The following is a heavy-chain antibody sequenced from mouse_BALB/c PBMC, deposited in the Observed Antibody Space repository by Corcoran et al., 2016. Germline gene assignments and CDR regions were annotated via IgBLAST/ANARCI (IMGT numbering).Heavy chain of an antibody. CDR2: IDPANGNT. Sequence: EVQLQQSGAELVKPGVSVKLSCTASGFNIKDTYIHWVKQRPEQGLEWIGRIDPANGNTKYDPKFQGKATITADTSSNTAYLQLSSLTSEDTAVYYCANWDWYFDVWGAGTTVTVSS. V-gene: IGHV14-3*02. D-gene: IGHD4-1*01. CDR3: ANWDWYFDV. J-gene: IGHJ1*01. CDR1: GFNIKDTY.